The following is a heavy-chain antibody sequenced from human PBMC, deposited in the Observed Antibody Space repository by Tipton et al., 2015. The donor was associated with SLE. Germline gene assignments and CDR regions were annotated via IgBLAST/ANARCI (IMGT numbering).Heavy chain of an antibody. CDR3: AKDTYSSSSKGEDY. J-gene: IGHJ4*02. CDR1: GFTFSSYA. D-gene: IGHD6-6*01. V-gene: IGHV3-23*01. CDR2: ISGSGGST. Sequence: PLRLSCAASGFTFSSYAMSWVRQAPGKGLEWVSAISGSGGSTYYADSVKGRFTISRDNSKNTLYLQMNSLRAEDTAVYYCAKDTYSSSSKGEDYWGQGTLVTVSS.